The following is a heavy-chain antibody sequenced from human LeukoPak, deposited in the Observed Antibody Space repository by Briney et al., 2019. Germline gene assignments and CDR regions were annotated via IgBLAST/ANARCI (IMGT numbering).Heavy chain of an antibody. CDR2: INPNSGGT. CDR1: GYTFTGYY. CDR3: ARDPYCSSTSCYNDS. D-gene: IGHD2-2*02. Sequence: ASVKVSCKASGYTFTGYYMHWVRQAPGQGLEWMGWINPNSGGTNYAQKFQGRVTMTRDTSIRTAYMELSRLRSDDTAVYYCARDPYCSSTSCYNDSWGQGTLVTVSS. J-gene: IGHJ4*02. V-gene: IGHV1-2*02.